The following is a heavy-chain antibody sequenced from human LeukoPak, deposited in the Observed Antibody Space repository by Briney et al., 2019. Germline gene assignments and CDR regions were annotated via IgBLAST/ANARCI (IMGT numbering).Heavy chain of an antibody. D-gene: IGHD3-22*01. V-gene: IGHV4-34*01. CDR2: INHSGST. Sequence: SETLSLTCAVYGGSFSGYYWSWIRQPPGKGLEWIGEINHSGSTNYNPSLKSRVTISVDTSKNQFSLKLSSVTAADTAVYYCARVISMDDSSGYYYVRYWYFDLWGRGTLVTVSS. CDR1: GGSFSGYY. CDR3: ARVISMDDSSGYYYVRYWYFDL. J-gene: IGHJ2*01.